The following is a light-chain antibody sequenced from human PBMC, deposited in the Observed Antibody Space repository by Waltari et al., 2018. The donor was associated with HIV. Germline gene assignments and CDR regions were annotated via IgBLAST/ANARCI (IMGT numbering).Light chain of an antibody. CDR3: QSADRSGSHVV. J-gene: IGLJ2*01. V-gene: IGLV3-25*03. CDR1: ALPNRY. CDR2: KDR. Sequence: SSELTQPPSMSVSPGQPARITCFGDALPNRYAYWYQQRPGQAPVLVIYKDRERPSGIPERFSGSNSGTTVTLIISGVQPEDEADYYCQSADRSGSHVVFGGGTKVTV.